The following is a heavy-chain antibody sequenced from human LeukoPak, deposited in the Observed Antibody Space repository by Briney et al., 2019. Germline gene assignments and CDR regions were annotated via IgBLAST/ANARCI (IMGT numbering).Heavy chain of an antibody. D-gene: IGHD3-22*01. CDR2: IYPGDSDT. CDR1: RYSFTSYW. CDR3: ARALSSGYYDAFDI. J-gene: IGHJ3*02. Sequence: GESLQISCKGSRYSFTSYWIAWVRQMPGKGLEWMGIIYPGDSDTRYRPSFQGQVTISADKSISTAYLKWSSLKASDTAMYYCARALSSGYYDAFDIWGQGTMVTVSS. V-gene: IGHV5-51*01.